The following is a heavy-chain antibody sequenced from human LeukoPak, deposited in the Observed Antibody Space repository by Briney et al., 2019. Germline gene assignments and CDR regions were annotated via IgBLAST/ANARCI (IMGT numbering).Heavy chain of an antibody. J-gene: IGHJ3*01. CDR3: ARHHLVVGAIT. D-gene: IGHD2-15*01. Sequence: SETLSLTCTVSGGAISSYYWSWIRQPPGKGLEWIAYIHYSGSTNYNPSLKSRVTISVDTSKTRFSLTLSSVTAADTAVYYCARHHLVVGAITWGQGTMVTVSS. CDR2: IHYSGST. CDR1: GGAISSYY. V-gene: IGHV4-59*08.